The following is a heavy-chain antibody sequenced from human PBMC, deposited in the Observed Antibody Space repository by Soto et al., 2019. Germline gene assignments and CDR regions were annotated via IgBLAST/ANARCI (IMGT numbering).Heavy chain of an antibody. CDR2: IYYSGST. CDR3: ARLWSDGDYVGWYFEL. V-gene: IGHV4-39*01. D-gene: IGHD4-17*01. CDR1: GGSISSSSYY. Sequence: SSETPSLTCTVSGGSISSSSYYWGWIRPPPGKGLEWIGSIYYSGSTYYNPSLKSRVTISVDTSKNQFSLKLSSVTAADTAVYYCARLWSDGDYVGWYFELWGRGTLVTVSS. J-gene: IGHJ2*01.